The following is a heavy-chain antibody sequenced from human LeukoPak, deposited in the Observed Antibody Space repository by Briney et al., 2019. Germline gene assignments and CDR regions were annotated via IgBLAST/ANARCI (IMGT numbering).Heavy chain of an antibody. CDR3: ARDPDYGSGGYCFDY. D-gene: IGHD3-10*01. V-gene: IGHV3-48*01. CDR2: ISSSSSTI. Sequence: GGSLRLSCAASGFTFSSYSMNWVRQAPGKGLEWVSYISSSSSTIYYADSVKGRFTISRDNAKNSLYLQMNSLRAEDTAVYYCARDPDYGSGGYCFDYWGQGTLVTVSS. CDR1: GFTFSSYS. J-gene: IGHJ4*02.